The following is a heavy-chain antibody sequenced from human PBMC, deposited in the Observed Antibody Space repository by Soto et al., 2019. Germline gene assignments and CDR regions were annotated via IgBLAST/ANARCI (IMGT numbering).Heavy chain of an antibody. CDR2: ISYDSSNK. D-gene: IGHD2-15*01. Sequence: VQLLESGGGLIQPGGSLRLSCAAPGFTFSYGIHWLRQAPGKGLEWGAYISYDSSNKFYGDSVKGRFTISRDNSKNTQFLQMNSLRAEDTAVYYCAKLVIGYCSGNTCDDYWGQGTLVAVSS. V-gene: IGHV3-30*18. J-gene: IGHJ4*02. CDR3: AKLVIGYCSGNTCDDY. CDR1: GFTFSYG.